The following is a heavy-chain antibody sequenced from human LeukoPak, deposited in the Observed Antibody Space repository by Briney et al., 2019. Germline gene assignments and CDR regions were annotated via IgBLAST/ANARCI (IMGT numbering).Heavy chain of an antibody. Sequence: SETLSLTCTVSGGSISSSSYYWGWIRQPPGKGLEWIGSIYYSGSTYYNPSLKSRVTISVDTSKNQFSLKLSSVTAADTAVYYCARLKYSRSWFDPWGQGTLVTVSS. D-gene: IGHD6-6*01. V-gene: IGHV4-39*07. CDR1: GGSISSSSYY. CDR3: ARLKYSRSWFDP. J-gene: IGHJ5*02. CDR2: IYYSGST.